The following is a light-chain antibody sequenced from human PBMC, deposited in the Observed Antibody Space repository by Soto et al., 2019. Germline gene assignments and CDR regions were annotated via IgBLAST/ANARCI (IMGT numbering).Light chain of an antibody. V-gene: IGLV2-14*01. J-gene: IGLJ2*01. CDR1: SSDVGGYNY. CDR2: EVS. Sequence: QSALTQPASVSGSPGQSITISCTGTSSDVGGYNYVSWYQQHPGKAPKLMIYEVSNRPSGVSNRFSGSKSGNTASLTISGLQAEGEADYYCSSYTSSCTLVVFGGGTELTVL. CDR3: SSYTSSCTLVV.